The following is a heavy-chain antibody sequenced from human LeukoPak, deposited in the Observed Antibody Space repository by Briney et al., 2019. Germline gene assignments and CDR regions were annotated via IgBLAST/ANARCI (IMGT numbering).Heavy chain of an antibody. D-gene: IGHD2-2*01. CDR2: IKQDGSEK. CDR3: ARDSLGDCSSTSCYSDY. V-gene: IGHV3-7*01. CDR1: GFTFSSYW. Sequence: PGGSLRLSCAASGFTFSSYWMSWVRQAPGKGLEWVANIKQDGSEKYYVDSVKGRFTISRDNAKNSLYLQMNSLRAEDTAVYYCARDSLGDCSSTSCYSDYWGQGTLVTVSS. J-gene: IGHJ4*02.